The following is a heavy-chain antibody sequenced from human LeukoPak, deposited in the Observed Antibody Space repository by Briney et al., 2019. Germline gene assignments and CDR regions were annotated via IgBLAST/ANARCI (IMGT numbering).Heavy chain of an antibody. J-gene: IGHJ4*02. CDR1: GFTLSSYN. Sequence: PGGSLRLSCVASGFTLSSYNIHWVRQAPGKGLEWVSTISSSSSDYKYYSDSVKGRFTISRDNADNSLYLQMNSLRAEDTAVYYCAREIKYYFDYWGQGTLVTVSS. CDR2: ISSSSSDYK. CDR3: AREIKYYFDY. V-gene: IGHV3-21*01.